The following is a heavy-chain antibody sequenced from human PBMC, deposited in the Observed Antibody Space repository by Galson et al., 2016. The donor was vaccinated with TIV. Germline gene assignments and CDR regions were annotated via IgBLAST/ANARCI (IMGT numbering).Heavy chain of an antibody. Sequence: LRLSCAASGFSFSNFGIHWVRQAPGKGLEWVAVIWVDGSNDYFADSVKGRFTISRDDSKNTVYLQMNSLRAEDTAVYYCGRGNPPSTDTDYWGQGTQVTVSS. CDR2: IWVDGSND. J-gene: IGHJ4*02. D-gene: IGHD1-1*01. CDR1: GFSFSNFG. V-gene: IGHV3-33*01. CDR3: GRGNPPSTDTDY.